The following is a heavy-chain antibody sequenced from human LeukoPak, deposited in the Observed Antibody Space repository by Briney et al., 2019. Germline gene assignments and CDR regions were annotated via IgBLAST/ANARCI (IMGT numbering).Heavy chain of an antibody. CDR2: IRYDGSIR. D-gene: IGHD2-8*02. CDR1: GFAFSSYG. V-gene: IGHV3-30*02. CDR3: AKIANTGATDY. J-gene: IGHJ4*02. Sequence: GGSLRLSCAASGFAFSSYGMHWVRQAPGKGLEWVTFIRYDGSIRYYADSVKGRVTISRDNSKNTLYLQMNSLKAEDTAVYYCAKIANTGATDYWGQGTLVTVSS.